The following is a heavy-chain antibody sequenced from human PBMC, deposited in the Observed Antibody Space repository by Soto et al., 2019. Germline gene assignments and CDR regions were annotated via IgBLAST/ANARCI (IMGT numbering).Heavy chain of an antibody. CDR1: GDSISTYY. CDR3: ARGHGSGNYDY. CDR2: IYYTGTT. Sequence: SETLSLTCTVSGDSISTYYWSWIRQSPGKGLEWIGYIYYTGTTNYDPSLKSRVTISVDTSKNQFSLRLSSVTAAGTAVYYCARGHGSGNYDYWGQGTQVTVSS. J-gene: IGHJ4*02. V-gene: IGHV4-59*01. D-gene: IGHD3-10*01.